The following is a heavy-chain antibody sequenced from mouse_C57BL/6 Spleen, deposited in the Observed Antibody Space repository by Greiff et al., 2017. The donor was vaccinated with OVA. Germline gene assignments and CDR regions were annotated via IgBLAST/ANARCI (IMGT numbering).Heavy chain of an antibody. CDR2: TSSDGSN. CDR1: GYSITSGYY. D-gene: IGHD2-12*01. J-gene: IGHJ4*01. CDR3: ARVYAYAMDY. Sequence: DVHLVESGPGLVKPSQSLSLTCSVTGYSITSGYYWNWIRQFPENKMECMAYTSSDGSNNYNPSLKNRISITRYTSKNQLFLKLNSVTTEDTATYYCARVYAYAMDYWGQGASVTVSS. V-gene: IGHV3-6*01.